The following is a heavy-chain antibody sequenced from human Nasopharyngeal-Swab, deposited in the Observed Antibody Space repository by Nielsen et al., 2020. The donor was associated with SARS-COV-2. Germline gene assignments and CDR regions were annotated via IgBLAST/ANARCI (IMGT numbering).Heavy chain of an antibody. J-gene: IGHJ4*02. Sequence: GESLKISCAASGFTFSSYSMNRVRQAPGKGLEWVANIKQDGSEKYYVDSVKGRFTISRDNAKNSLYLQMNSLRAEDTAVYYCARPGSYYYGSGSSVGPYFDYWGQGTLVTVSS. D-gene: IGHD3-10*01. V-gene: IGHV3-7*05. CDR3: ARPGSYYYGSGSSVGPYFDY. CDR1: GFTFSSYS. CDR2: IKQDGSEK.